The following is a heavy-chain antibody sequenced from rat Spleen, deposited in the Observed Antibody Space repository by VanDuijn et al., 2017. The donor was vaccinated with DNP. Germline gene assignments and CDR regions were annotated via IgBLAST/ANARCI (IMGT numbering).Heavy chain of an antibody. CDR2: ITTSGDNT. D-gene: IGHD5-1*01. J-gene: IGHJ2*01. CDR1: GFTFSNFG. CDR3: TRPGSPYYFDY. V-gene: IGHV5S13*01. Sequence: EVKLVESGGGLVQPGNSLTLSCVASGFTFSNFGMHWIRQAPKKGLEWVASITTSGDNTYYRDSVKGRFSISRDNAKTTQYLQMDSLRSEDTATYYCTRPGSPYYFDYWGQGVMVTVSS.